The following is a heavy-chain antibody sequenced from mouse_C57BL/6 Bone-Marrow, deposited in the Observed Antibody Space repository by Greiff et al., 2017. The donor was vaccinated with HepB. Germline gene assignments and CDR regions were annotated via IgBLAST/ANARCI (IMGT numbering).Heavy chain of an antibody. CDR1: GYTFTDYY. Sequence: EVQLQQSGPELVKPGASVKISCKASGYTFTDYYMNWVKQSHGKSLEWIGDINPNNGGTSYNQKFKGKATLTVDKSSSTAYMELRSLTSEDSAVYYCARWWYYDYPYWYFDVWGTGTTVTVSS. CDR2: INPNNGGT. CDR3: ARWWYYDYPYWYFDV. V-gene: IGHV1-26*01. D-gene: IGHD2-4*01. J-gene: IGHJ1*03.